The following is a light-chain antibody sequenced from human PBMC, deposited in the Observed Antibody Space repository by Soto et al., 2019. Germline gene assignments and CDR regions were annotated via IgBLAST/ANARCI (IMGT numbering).Light chain of an antibody. CDR2: GAS. Sequence: VMTQAPATLSVSPGEGATLSCRASQTVNNNVAWYQLKDGQVPRLLIYGASTRATDIPARFSGSGSGTEFTLTISSLQPEDFAEYHCQQYNNWPQTFGQGTKVEIK. V-gene: IGKV3-15*01. CDR1: QTVNNN. J-gene: IGKJ1*01. CDR3: QQYNNWPQT.